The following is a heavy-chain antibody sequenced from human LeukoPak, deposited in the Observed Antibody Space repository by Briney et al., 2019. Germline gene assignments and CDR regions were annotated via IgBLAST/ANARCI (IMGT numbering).Heavy chain of an antibody. CDR2: IYYSGST. J-gene: IGHJ4*02. V-gene: IGHV4-39*07. CDR3: ARGSGYCSSTSCYFDY. CDR1: GGSISSSSYY. D-gene: IGHD2-2*01. Sequence: SETLSLTCTVSGGSISSSSYYWGWIRQPPGKGLEWIGSIYYSGSTYYNPSLKSRVTISVDTSKNQFSLKLSSMTAADTAVYYCARGSGYCSSTSCYFDYWGQGTLVTVSS.